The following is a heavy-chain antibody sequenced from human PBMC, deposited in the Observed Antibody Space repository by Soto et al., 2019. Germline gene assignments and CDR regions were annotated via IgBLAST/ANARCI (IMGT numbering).Heavy chain of an antibody. V-gene: IGHV4-34*01. Sequence: SETLSLTCAVYGGSFSGYYWSWIRQPPGKGLEWMGEINHSGSTNYNPSLKSRFTISVDTSKNQFSLKLSSVTAADTAVYYCARAKGVVAATRWFDPWGQGTLVTVSS. D-gene: IGHD2-15*01. J-gene: IGHJ5*02. CDR1: GGSFSGYY. CDR3: ARAKGVVAATRWFDP. CDR2: INHSGST.